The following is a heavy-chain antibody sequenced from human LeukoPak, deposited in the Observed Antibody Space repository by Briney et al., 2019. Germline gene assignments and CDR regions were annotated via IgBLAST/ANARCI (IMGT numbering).Heavy chain of an antibody. CDR1: GGSISSSSYY. CDR3: ARRYSSGWPKIDY. J-gene: IGHJ4*02. V-gene: IGHV4-39*01. CDR2: IYYSGST. Sequence: TSETLSLTCTVSGGSISSSSYYWGWIRQPPGKGLEWIGSIYYSGSTYHNPSLKSRVTISVDTSKNQFSLKLSSVTAADTAVYYCARRYSSGWPKIDYWGQGTLVTVSS. D-gene: IGHD6-19*01.